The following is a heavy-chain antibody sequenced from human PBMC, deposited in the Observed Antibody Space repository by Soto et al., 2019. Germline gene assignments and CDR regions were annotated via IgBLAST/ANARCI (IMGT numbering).Heavy chain of an antibody. D-gene: IGHD3-3*01. CDR3: AKDNRNDFWSGYRYYFDY. Sequence: QSGGSLRLSCAASGFTFSSYAMSWVRQAPGKGLEWVSAISGSGGSTYYADSVKGRFTISRDNSKNTLYLQMNSLRAEDTAVYYCAKDNRNDFWSGYRYYFDYWGQGTLVTVSS. J-gene: IGHJ4*02. CDR2: ISGSGGST. CDR1: GFTFSSYA. V-gene: IGHV3-23*01.